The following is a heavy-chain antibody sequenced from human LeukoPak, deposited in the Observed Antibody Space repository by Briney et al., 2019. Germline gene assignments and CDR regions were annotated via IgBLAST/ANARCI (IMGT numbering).Heavy chain of an antibody. V-gene: IGHV3-21*01. Sequence: GGSLRLSCEASGFSFSSYNMDWVRQTPGKGLEWISSITTSSSYTFYADSVKGRFTISRDNAKNSLYLQMNSLRAEDTAVYYCARDTNYYDSSGYYLWGQGTLVTVSS. D-gene: IGHD3-22*01. CDR2: ITTSSSYT. CDR1: GFSFSSYN. J-gene: IGHJ5*02. CDR3: ARDTNYYDSSGYYL.